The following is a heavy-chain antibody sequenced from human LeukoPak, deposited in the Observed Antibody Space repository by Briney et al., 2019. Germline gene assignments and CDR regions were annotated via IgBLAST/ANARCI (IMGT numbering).Heavy chain of an antibody. CDR3: ARDYYTSGSHDY. D-gene: IGHD3-10*01. CDR1: GGSFSGYY. CDR2: INHSGST. V-gene: IGHV4-34*01. J-gene: IGHJ4*02. Sequence: PSETLSLTCAVYGGSFSGYYWSWIRQPPGKGLEWIGEINHSGSTNYNPSLKSRVTISVDTSKNQFSLKLSSVTAEDTAVYYCARDYYTSGSHDYWGQGTLVTVSS.